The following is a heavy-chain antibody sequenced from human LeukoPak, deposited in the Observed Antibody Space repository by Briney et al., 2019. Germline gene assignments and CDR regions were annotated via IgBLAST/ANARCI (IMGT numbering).Heavy chain of an antibody. CDR1: GFTFSSYW. CDR2: INSDGSST. J-gene: IGHJ6*03. V-gene: IGHV3-74*01. CDR3: ARVGEGHGGWYGAYYYYMDV. D-gene: IGHD6-19*01. Sequence: PGGSLRLSCAASGFTFSSYWMHWVRQAPGKGLVWVSRINSDGSSTSYADSVKGRFTISRDNAKNSLYLQMNSLRAEDTAVYYCARVGEGHGGWYGAYYYYMDVWGKGTTVTVSS.